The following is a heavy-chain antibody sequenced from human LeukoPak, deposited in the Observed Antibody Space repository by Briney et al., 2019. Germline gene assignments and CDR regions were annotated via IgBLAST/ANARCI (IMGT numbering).Heavy chain of an antibody. J-gene: IGHJ4*02. CDR3: AKDLGRDGSEIFDY. V-gene: IGHV3-23*01. Sequence: GXLRLSCAVSAFTFSSYAMSWVRQAPGKGLEWVSTINISGGSAYYADSVKGRFTISRDNSKNTLYLQMNNLRAEDTAVYYCAKDLGRDGSEIFDYWGQGTLVTVSS. D-gene: IGHD5-24*01. CDR2: INISGGSA. CDR1: AFTFSSYA.